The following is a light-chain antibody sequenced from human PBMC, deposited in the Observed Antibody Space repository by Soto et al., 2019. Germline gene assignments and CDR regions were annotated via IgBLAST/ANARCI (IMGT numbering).Light chain of an antibody. CDR1: QSVSSNY. V-gene: IGKV3-20*01. Sequence: EIVWTQSPGTLSLSPGERATLSCRASQSVSSNYLAWYQQKPGQAPRILIYGASTRASGIPLRFSGSGSGTDFTLTISSLQPEEFATYYCQQTYTPWTFGQGTKGDIK. CDR3: QQTYTPWT. J-gene: IGKJ1*01. CDR2: GAS.